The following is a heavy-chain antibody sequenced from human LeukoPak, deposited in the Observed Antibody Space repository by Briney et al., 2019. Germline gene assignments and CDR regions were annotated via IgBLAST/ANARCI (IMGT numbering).Heavy chain of an antibody. Sequence: GSLRLSCAAPGFTVSSNYMSWVRQAPGKGLEWVSCIFSRSESILYADSVKGRFSISRDNAKNLLYLQMDSLRVEDTAVYYCARDFFHSSESRPFDYWGQGTLVTVSS. CDR2: IFSRSESI. J-gene: IGHJ4*02. V-gene: IGHV3-21*06. CDR1: GFTVSSNY. CDR3: ARDFFHSSESRPFDY. D-gene: IGHD3-22*01.